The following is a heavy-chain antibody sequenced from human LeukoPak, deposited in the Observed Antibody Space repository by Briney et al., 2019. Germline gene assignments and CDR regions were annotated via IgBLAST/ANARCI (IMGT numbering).Heavy chain of an antibody. D-gene: IGHD6-13*01. CDR3: ARDPRGYSAFDI. Sequence: QAGGSLRLSCAASGFTFSSYAMSWVRQAPGKGLEWVSAISGSGGSTYYADSVKGRFTISRDNSKNTLYLQMNSLRAEDTAVYYCARDPRGYSAFDIWGQGTMVTVSS. CDR2: ISGSGGST. CDR1: GFTFSSYA. J-gene: IGHJ3*02. V-gene: IGHV3-23*01.